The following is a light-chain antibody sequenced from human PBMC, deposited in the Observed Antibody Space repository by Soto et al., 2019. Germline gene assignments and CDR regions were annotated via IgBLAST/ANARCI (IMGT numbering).Light chain of an antibody. Sequence: DIQMTQSPSTLSASVGDRVTITCRASQSFGRWLAWYQQKPEKAPELLIYKTSTLERGVPSRFSGSGSGTEFTLTISSLQPDDFATYYCQEYKTGPGYNFGQGTRLEIK. V-gene: IGKV1-5*03. CDR2: KTS. J-gene: IGKJ2*01. CDR3: QEYKTGPGYN. CDR1: QSFGRW.